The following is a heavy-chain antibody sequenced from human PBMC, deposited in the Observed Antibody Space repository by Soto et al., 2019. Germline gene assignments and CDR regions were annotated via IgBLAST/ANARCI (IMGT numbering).Heavy chain of an antibody. Sequence: DVQLVESGGGSVQPGGSLSLSCAATGFTFSYYWMHWVRQAPGKGLVWVSRIHSDGSSTTDADSVKGRFTISRDNAKNTLYLLKNSLRAEDTAVYYCSRGQWGAFDLWGQGTMVTVAS. CDR1: GFTFSYYW. D-gene: IGHD1-26*01. CDR2: IHSDGSST. V-gene: IGHV3-74*01. CDR3: SRGQWGAFDL. J-gene: IGHJ3*01.